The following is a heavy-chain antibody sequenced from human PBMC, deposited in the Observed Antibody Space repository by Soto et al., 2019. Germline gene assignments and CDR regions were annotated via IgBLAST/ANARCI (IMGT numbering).Heavy chain of an antibody. CDR1: CGSLIEDY. D-gene: IGHD2-21*01. Sequence: QVQLQESGPGLVKPLEPVSLTCTVSCGSLIEDYWNWIRQPPGKGLVWIGYVYSSGSTNYHPSLKSRVTISVDRSKNQFSLKLSSVTAADTAVYYCARGNDWKSSTFDIWGHGTMVSVSS. CDR2: VYSSGST. CDR3: ARGNDWKSSTFDI. J-gene: IGHJ3*02. V-gene: IGHV4-59*01.